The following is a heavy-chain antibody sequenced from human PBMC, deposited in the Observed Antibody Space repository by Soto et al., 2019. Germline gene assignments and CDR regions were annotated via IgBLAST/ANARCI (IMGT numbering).Heavy chain of an antibody. CDR2: IYYSGST. CDR1: GGSISSSSYY. CDR3: ARLAGSGIYYWLDP. Sequence: SETLSLTCTVSGGSISSSSYYWGWLRQPPEKGLELIGSIYYSGSTYYNPSLKSRVTISVDTSKNQFSLKLSSVTAADTAVYYCARLAGSGIYYWLDPWGQGTLVTVSS. J-gene: IGHJ5*02. D-gene: IGHD1-26*01. V-gene: IGHV4-39*01.